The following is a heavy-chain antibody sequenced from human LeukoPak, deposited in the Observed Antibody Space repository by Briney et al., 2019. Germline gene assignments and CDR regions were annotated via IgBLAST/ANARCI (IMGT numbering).Heavy chain of an antibody. CDR1: GYTLTELS. CDR3: ASFQKQV. V-gene: IGHV1-24*01. J-gene: IGHJ4*02. CDR2: FDPEDGGT. Sequence: ASVKVSCTVSGYTLTELSMHWVRQAPGKGLEWMGGFDPEDGGTIYAQKFQGRVTMTRNTSISTAYMELSSLRSEDTAVYYCASFQKQVWGQGTLVIVSS. D-gene: IGHD3-10*01.